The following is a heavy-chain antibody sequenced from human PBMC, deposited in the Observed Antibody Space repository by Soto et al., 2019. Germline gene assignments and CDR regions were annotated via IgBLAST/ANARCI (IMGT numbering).Heavy chain of an antibody. J-gene: IGHJ6*02. CDR3: SMVDVYVTPSPQDV. CDR1: GYTFTRYG. CDR2: INTYNGNT. V-gene: IGHV1-18*01. D-gene: IGHD3-16*01. Sequence: QVQLVQSGAEVKNPGASVKVSCKASGYTFTRYGIGWARQAPGQGLEWMGWINTYNGNTNYAQNVQGRVTLTTGTPTSTADMELRSLRSNDTAIYYCSMVDVYVTPSPQDVWGQGTTVIVSS.